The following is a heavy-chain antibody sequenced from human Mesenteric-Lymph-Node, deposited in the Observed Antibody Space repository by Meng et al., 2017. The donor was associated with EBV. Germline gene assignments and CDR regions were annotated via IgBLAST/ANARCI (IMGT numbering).Heavy chain of an antibody. CDR1: GYTFTGYY. D-gene: IGHD6-13*01. CDR2: INPNSGGT. V-gene: IGHV1-2*04. J-gene: IGHJ4*02. CDR3: ARVARGSTQRGAFDY. Sequence: QVQLGQSGAEVKKPGASVKVSCKASGYTFTGYYKHWVRQAPGQGLEWMGWINPNSGGTNYAQKFQGWVTMTRDTSISTAYMELSRLRSDDTAVYYCARVARGSTQRGAFDYWGQGTLVTVSS.